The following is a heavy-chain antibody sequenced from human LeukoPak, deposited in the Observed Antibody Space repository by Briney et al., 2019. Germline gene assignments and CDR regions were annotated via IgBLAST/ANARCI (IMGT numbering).Heavy chain of an antibody. Sequence: PSETLSLTCIVSGVSISSYSWNWIRQSPGKGLEWVGYISHSGPTSYNSYLRSRVTISVDTSKNHLSLKLTSVTAADTAVYYCARWDDSAWAFGNWGPGTLVTVSS. D-gene: IGHD6-19*01. CDR3: ARWDDSAWAFGN. V-gene: IGHV4-59*08. CDR1: GVSISSYS. CDR2: ISHSGPT. J-gene: IGHJ4*02.